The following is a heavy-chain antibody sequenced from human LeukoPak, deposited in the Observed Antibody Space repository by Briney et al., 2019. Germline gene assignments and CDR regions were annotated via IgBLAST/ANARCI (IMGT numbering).Heavy chain of an antibody. D-gene: IGHD3-3*01. V-gene: IGHV3-23*01. J-gene: IGHJ6*02. CDR2: ISGSGGST. CDR1: GFTFSSYA. Sequence: SGGSLRLSCAASGFTFSSYAMSWVRQAPGKGLEWVSAISGSGGSTYYADSVKGRFTISRDNSKNTLYLQMNSLRAEDTAVYYCAKEPSSLKYYDFWSGYYFNYGMDVWGQGTTVTVSS. CDR3: AKEPSSLKYYDFWSGYYFNYGMDV.